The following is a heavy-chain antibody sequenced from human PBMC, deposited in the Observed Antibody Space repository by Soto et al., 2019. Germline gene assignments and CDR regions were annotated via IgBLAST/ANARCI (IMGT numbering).Heavy chain of an antibody. V-gene: IGHV4-34*01. CDR3: ARGVTIFGVDLGRYFDY. J-gene: IGHJ4*02. Sequence: SETLSLTCAVYGGSFSGYYWSWIRQPPGKGLEWIGYIYYSGSTNYNPSLKSRVTISVDTSKNQFSLKLSSVTAADTAVYYCARGVTIFGVDLGRYFDYWGQGTLVTVSS. CDR1: GGSFSGYY. CDR2: IYYSGST. D-gene: IGHD3-3*01.